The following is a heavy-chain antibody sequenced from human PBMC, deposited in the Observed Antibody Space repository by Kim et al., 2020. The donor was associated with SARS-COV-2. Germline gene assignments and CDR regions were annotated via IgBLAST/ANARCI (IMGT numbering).Heavy chain of an antibody. CDR2: N. D-gene: IGHD6-6*01. Sequence: NDYAVSVKSRIIINPDTSNNQFSLQLNSVAPEDTAVYYCVRGGVHFDYWGQGTLVTVSS. V-gene: IGHV6-1*01. J-gene: IGHJ4*02. CDR3: VRGGVHFDY.